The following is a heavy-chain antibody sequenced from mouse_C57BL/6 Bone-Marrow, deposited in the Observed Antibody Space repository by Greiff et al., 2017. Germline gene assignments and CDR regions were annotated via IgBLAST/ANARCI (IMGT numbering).Heavy chain of an antibody. CDR2: IYPGSGNT. CDR1: GYSFTSYY. CDR3: ASWYYGSSWYFDV. J-gene: IGHJ1*03. V-gene: IGHV1-66*01. Sequence: VQLQQSGPELVKPGASVKISCKASGYSFTSYYIHWVKQRSGQGLEWIGWIYPGSGNTKYNEKFKGKATLTADTSSSTAYMQLSSLTSEDSAVYYCASWYYGSSWYFDVWGTGTTVTVSS. D-gene: IGHD1-1*01.